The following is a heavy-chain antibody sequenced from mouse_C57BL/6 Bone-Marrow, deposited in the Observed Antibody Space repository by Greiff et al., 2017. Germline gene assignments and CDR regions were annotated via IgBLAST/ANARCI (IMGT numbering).Heavy chain of an antibody. D-gene: IGHD2-3*01. V-gene: IGHV1-82*01. Sequence: VQGVESGPELVKPGASVKISCKASGYAFSSSWMNWVKQRPGKGLEWIGRIYPGDGDPNYNGKFKGKATLTADKSSSTAYMQLSSLTSEDSAVYFCARRGLLTAWFAYWGQGTLVTVSA. CDR1: GYAFSSSW. CDR2: IYPGDGDP. J-gene: IGHJ3*01. CDR3: ARRGLLTAWFAY.